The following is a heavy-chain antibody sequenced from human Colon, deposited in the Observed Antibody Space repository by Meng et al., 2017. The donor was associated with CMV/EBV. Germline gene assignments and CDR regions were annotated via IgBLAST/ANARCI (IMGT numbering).Heavy chain of an antibody. CDR2: ISYDNGYST. CDR1: GFTFSSYG. J-gene: IGHJ4*02. D-gene: IGHD2-15*01. CDR3: ARTPPAGFDF. V-gene: IGHV3-30*04. Sequence: GESLKISCAASGFTFSSYGVHWVRQAPGKGLEWVAAISYDNGYSTYYADSVQGRFTISRDNSKNTLYLQMNSLRTEDTAVHYCARTPPAGFDFWGQGALVTVSS.